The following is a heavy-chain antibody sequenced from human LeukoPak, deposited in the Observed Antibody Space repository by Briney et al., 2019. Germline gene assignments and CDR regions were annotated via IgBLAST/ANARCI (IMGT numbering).Heavy chain of an antibody. CDR3: ARKSNNVPGVYPFRVYYMDV. CDR1: GGSISSYY. V-gene: IGHV4-59*01. CDR2: IYYSGST. J-gene: IGHJ6*03. Sequence: PSETLSLTCTVSGGSISSYYWSWIRQPPGKGLGWIGYIYYSGSTNYNPSLKSRVTISVDTSKNQFSLKLSSVTAADTAVYYCARKSNNVPGVYPFRVYYMDVWGKGTTVTVSS. D-gene: IGHD3-10*02.